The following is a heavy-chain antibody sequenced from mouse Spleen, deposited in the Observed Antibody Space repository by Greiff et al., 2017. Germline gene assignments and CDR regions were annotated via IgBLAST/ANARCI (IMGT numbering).Heavy chain of an antibody. CDR1: GFTFSDYG. CDR2: ISSGSSTI. J-gene: IGHJ4*01. V-gene: IGHV5-17*01. CDR3: AGDYDRRYAMDY. Sequence: EVMLVESGGGLVKPGGSLKLSCAASGFTFSDYGMHWVRQAPEKGLEWVAYISSGSSTIYYADTVKGRFTISRDNAKNTLFLQMTSLRSEDTAMYYCAGDYDRRYAMDYWGQGTSVTVSS. D-gene: IGHD2-4*01.